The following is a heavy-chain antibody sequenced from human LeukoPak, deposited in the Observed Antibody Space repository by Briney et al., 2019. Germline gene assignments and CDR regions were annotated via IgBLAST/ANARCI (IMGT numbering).Heavy chain of an antibody. CDR3: ARQKGYSSGWYFDS. CDR1: GGSISSSSYY. D-gene: IGHD6-19*01. J-gene: IGHJ4*02. V-gene: IGHV4-39*01. Sequence: PSETLSLTCTVSGGSISSSSYYWGWIRQPPGKGLEWIGSIYYSGSTYYNPSLKSRVTISVDTSKNQFSLKLSSVTAADTAVYYCARQKGYSSGWYFDSWGQGTLVTVSS. CDR2: IYYSGST.